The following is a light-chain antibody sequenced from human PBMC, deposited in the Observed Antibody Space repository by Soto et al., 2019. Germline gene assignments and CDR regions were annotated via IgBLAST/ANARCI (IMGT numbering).Light chain of an antibody. CDR2: LDD. J-gene: IGLJ3*02. Sequence: QSVLTQPPSASGTPGQRVTISCSGSRSNIGAKTVNWYKQLPGTAPKLLIYLDDNRPSGVPDRFSGSKSGTSASLAISGLQSEDEADYYCAAWDGSLNAWVFGGGTKLTVL. V-gene: IGLV1-44*01. CDR1: RSNIGAKT. CDR3: AAWDGSLNAWV.